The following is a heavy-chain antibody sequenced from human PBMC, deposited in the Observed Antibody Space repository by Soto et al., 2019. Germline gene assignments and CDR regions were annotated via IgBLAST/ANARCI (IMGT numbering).Heavy chain of an antibody. V-gene: IGHV4-59*01. D-gene: IGHD4-17*01. CDR1: GGSISSYY. CDR2: FYYSGST. CDR3: ARTDYGGKEPANYYSYGMDV. Sequence: SETLSLTCTVSGGSISSYYWSLIRQPPGKGLECIWYFYYSGSTNYNPSLRSRVSISVDTSKNLFSLKLISVTAADTAVYYCARTDYGGKEPANYYSYGMDVWGQGTTVTVSS. J-gene: IGHJ6*01.